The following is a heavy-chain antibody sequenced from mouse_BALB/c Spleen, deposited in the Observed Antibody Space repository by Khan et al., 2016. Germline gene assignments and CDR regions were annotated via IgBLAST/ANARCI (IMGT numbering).Heavy chain of an antibody. Sequence: VQLQQSGAELVRSGASVKLSCTASGFNIKDYYMHWVKQRPEQGLEWIGWIDPENGDTEYAPKFQGKATMTADTSSNTAYLQLSSLTSEDTAVDYGNACDYNAMDYWGQGTSVTVSS. J-gene: IGHJ4*01. CDR1: GFNIKDYY. CDR2: IDPENGDT. CDR3: NACDYNAMDY. V-gene: IGHV14-4*02.